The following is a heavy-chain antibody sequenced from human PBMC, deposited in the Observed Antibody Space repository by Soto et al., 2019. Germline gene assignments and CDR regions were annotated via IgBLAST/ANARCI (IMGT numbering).Heavy chain of an antibody. J-gene: IGHJ4*02. Sequence: QVQLVESGGGVVQPGRSLRLSCAASGFTFSSYAMHWVRQAPGKGLEWVAVISYDGSNKYYADSVKGRFTISRDNSKHTLYLQMNSLRDEDTAVYYCAIAPTTVTTSYYFDYWGQGTLVTVSS. D-gene: IGHD4-17*01. CDR3: AIAPTTVTTSYYFDY. CDR1: GFTFSSYA. CDR2: ISYDGSNK. V-gene: IGHV3-30-3*01.